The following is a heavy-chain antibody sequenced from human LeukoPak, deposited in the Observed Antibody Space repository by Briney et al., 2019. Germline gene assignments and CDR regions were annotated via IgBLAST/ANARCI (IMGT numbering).Heavy chain of an antibody. D-gene: IGHD3-22*01. Sequence: PGGSLRLSCSASGFTFSNYAMHWSGKAPAKGWGWGAVISYDGSNKYYADSVKGRFTISRDNSKNTLYLQMNSLRAEDTAVYYCAKSYYDSSGPDYWGQGTLVTVSS. CDR3: AKSYYDSSGPDY. J-gene: IGHJ4*02. CDR1: GFTFSNYA. V-gene: IGHV3-30*04. CDR2: ISYDGSNK.